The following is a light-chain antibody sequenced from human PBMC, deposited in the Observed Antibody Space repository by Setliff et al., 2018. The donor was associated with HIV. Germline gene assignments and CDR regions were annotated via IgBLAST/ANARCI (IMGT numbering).Light chain of an antibody. CDR1: NIGSKS. V-gene: IGLV3-21*04. CDR2: YNS. J-gene: IGLJ2*01. Sequence: SYELTQPPSVSVAPGKTASITCGGNNIGSKSVYWYQQKPGQAPVLVISYNSDRPSGTPERFSGSNSGNTATLTISRVEAGDEADYYCQVWDSSSDLNVVFGGGTKVTVL. CDR3: QVWDSSSDLNVV.